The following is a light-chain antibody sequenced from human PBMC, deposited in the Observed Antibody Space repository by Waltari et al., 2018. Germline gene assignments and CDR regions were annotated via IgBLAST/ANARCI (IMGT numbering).Light chain of an antibody. CDR1: SSNIGAGSD. Sequence: QSVLTQPPSASGAPGQRVTISCTGSSSNIGAGSDVPWYQQFSGTAPKLLIFDNDNPPSGVPDRFSGARSGTSAYLAITGLQTDDEADYFCQSYDSGQWVFGGGTKVTVL. CDR3: QSYDSGQWV. V-gene: IGLV1-40*01. J-gene: IGLJ3*02. CDR2: DND.